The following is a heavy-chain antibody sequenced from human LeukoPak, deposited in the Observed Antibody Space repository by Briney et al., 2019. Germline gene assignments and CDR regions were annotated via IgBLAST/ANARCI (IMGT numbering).Heavy chain of an antibody. CDR3: ARVRGSADYGDS. CDR2: ISSSSSYT. D-gene: IGHD3-10*01. J-gene: IGHJ4*02. Sequence: GGSLRLSCAASGFTFSSYGMHWVRQAPGKGLEWVSYISSSSSYTNYADSVKGRFTISRDNAKNSLYLQMNSLRAEDTAVYYCARVRGSADYGDSWGQGTLVTVSS. CDR1: GFTFSSYG. V-gene: IGHV3-21*05.